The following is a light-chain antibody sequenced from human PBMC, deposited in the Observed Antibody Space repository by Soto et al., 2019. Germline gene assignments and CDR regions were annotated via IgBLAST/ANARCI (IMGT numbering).Light chain of an antibody. Sequence: DIPMTQSPPSLSASVGDKVTITCRASQSISSYLNWYQQKPGKAPKLLIYAASSLQSGVPSRFSGSGSGTDFTLTISSLQPEDFATYYCQQLHGYPITFGQGTRLEI. V-gene: IGKV1-39*01. CDR2: AAS. CDR1: QSISSY. CDR3: QQLHGYPIT. J-gene: IGKJ5*01.